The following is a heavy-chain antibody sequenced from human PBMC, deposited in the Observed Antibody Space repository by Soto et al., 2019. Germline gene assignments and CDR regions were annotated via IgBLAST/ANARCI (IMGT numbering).Heavy chain of an antibody. D-gene: IGHD2-15*01. CDR2: IIPILGIA. J-gene: IGHJ5*02. Sequence: SVKVSCKASGGTFSSYTISWVRQAPGQGLEWMGRIIPILGIANYAQKFQGRVTITADKSTSTAYMELSSLRSEDTAVYYCARDVVVAATRDDNWFDPWGQGTLVTVSS. V-gene: IGHV1-69*04. CDR3: ARDVVVAATRDDNWFDP. CDR1: GGTFSSYT.